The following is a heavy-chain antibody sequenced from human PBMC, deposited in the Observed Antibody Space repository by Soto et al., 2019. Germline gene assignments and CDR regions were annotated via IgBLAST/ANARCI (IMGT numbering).Heavy chain of an antibody. CDR2: ISAYNGNT. Sequence: QVQLVQSGAEVKKPGASVKVSCKASGYTFTSYGISWVRQAPGQGLEWMGWISAYNGNTNYAQKLQGRVTMTTDTSTSTAYMELRSLRSDDTAVYYCARAVRYYDSSGYYPGDFDYWGQGTLVTVSS. J-gene: IGHJ4*02. D-gene: IGHD3-22*01. CDR1: GYTFTSYG. V-gene: IGHV1-18*01. CDR3: ARAVRYYDSSGYYPGDFDY.